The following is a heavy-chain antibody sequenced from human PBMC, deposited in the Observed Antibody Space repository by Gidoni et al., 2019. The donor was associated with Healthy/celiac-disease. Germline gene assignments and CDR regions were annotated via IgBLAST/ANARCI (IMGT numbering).Heavy chain of an antibody. CDR3: AKDLGGSYEDSDY. Sequence: EVQLLESGGVLVQPGVSLSLSCAASGFTFSSYAMSWVRQAPGKGLEWVSAISGSGGSTYYADSVKGRFTISRDNSKNTLYLQMNSMRAEDTAVYYCAKDLGGSYEDSDYWGQGTLVTVSS. J-gene: IGHJ4*02. CDR1: GFTFSSYA. D-gene: IGHD1-26*01. CDR2: ISGSGGST. V-gene: IGHV3-23*01.